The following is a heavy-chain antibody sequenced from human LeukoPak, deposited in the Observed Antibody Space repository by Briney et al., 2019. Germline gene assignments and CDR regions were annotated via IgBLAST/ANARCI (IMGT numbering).Heavy chain of an antibody. CDR1: GGSISSSSYY. D-gene: IGHD4-11*01. J-gene: IGHJ5*01. V-gene: IGHV4-39*01. Sequence: SETLSLTCTVSGGSISSSSYYWGWIRQPPGKGLEWIGSIYYSGSTYYNPSLKSRVTISVDTSKNQFSLKLSSVTAADTAVYYCARRPVTTGANWFDYWGQGTLVTVSS. CDR3: ARRPVTTGANWFDY. CDR2: IYYSGST.